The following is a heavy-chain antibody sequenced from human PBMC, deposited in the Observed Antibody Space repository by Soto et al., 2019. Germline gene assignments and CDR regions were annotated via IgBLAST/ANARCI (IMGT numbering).Heavy chain of an antibody. J-gene: IGHJ6*02. V-gene: IGHV1-69*06. D-gene: IGHD1-26*01. Sequence: SVKVSCKXSGGTFSSYAISWVRQAPGQGLEWMGWIIPIFGTANYAQKFQGRVTITADKSTSTAYMELSSLRSEDTAVYYCTRDHSGSYPPYYYGMDVWGQGTTVTVSS. CDR2: IIPIFGTA. CDR3: TRDHSGSYPPYYYGMDV. CDR1: GGTFSSYA.